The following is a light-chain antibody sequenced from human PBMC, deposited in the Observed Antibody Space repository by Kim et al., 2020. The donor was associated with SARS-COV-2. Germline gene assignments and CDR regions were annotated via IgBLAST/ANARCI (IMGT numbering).Light chain of an antibody. V-gene: IGLV3-21*01. CDR3: QVWENTLRT. CDR1: NIGRKS. CDR2: YDS. J-gene: IGLJ2*01. Sequence: SYELTQPPSVSVAPGKTARITCGGNNIGRKSIHWYRHKPGQAPVLVIYYDSDRPPGVSERFSASNSGNTATLAISSVEPGDEADYYCQVWENTLRTFGGG.